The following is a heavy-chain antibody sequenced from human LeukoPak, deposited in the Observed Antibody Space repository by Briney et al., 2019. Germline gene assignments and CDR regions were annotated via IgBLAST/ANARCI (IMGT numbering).Heavy chain of an antibody. CDR1: GYTLTELS. CDR3: ATGCSGGSCPHDY. J-gene: IGHJ4*02. D-gene: IGHD2-15*01. V-gene: IGHV1-24*01. Sequence: ASVKVSCKASGYTLTELSMHWVRQAPGKGLEWMGGFDPEDGETIYAQKFQGKVTMTEDTSTDTAYMELSSLRSEDTAVYYCATGCSGGSCPHDYWGQGTLVTVSS. CDR2: FDPEDGET.